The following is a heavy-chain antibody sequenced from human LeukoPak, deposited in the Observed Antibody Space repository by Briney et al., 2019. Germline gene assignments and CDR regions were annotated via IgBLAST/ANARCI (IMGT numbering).Heavy chain of an antibody. D-gene: IGHD3-10*01. CDR2: FDPEDGET. J-gene: IGHJ4*02. V-gene: IGHV1-24*01. CDR3: ATGAYYYGSGSYSANFDY. Sequence: ASVKVSCKVSGYTLTELSMHWVRRAPGKGLEWMGGFDPEDGETIYAQKFQGRVTMTEDTSTDTAYMELSSLRSEDTAVYYCATGAYYYGSGSYSANFDYWGQGTLVTVSS. CDR1: GYTLTELS.